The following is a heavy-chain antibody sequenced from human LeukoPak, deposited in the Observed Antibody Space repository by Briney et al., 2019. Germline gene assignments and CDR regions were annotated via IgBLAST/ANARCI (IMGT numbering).Heavy chain of an antibody. Sequence: GASVKVSCKASGYTFTSYGISWVRQAPGQGLEWMGWISAHNGNTNYAQKLQGRVTMTTDTSTSTAYMELRSLRSDDTAVYYCARVGSPNDYYDSSGYYYVEWFDPWGQGTLVTVSS. D-gene: IGHD3-22*01. V-gene: IGHV1-18*01. CDR2: ISAHNGNT. J-gene: IGHJ5*02. CDR3: ARVGSPNDYYDSSGYYYVEWFDP. CDR1: GYTFTSYG.